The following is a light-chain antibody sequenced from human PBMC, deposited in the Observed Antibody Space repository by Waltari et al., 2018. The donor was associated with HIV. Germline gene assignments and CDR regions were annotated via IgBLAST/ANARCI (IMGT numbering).Light chain of an antibody. V-gene: IGLV3-21*04. CDR3: QVWDGDSNHVV. CDR1: NIGSRS. J-gene: IGLJ2*01. CDR2: YDI. Sequence: SYMLTQPPSVSVAPGETARITCEGDNIGSRSVQRYQQKAGQAPVLGIYYDIDRPSGIPERFSGSNSDNTATLTISRVEAGDEADYYCQVWDGDSNHVVFGGGTKLTVL.